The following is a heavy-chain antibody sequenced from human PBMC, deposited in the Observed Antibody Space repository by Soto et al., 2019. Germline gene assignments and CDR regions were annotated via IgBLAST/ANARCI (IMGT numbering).Heavy chain of an antibody. CDR1: GFTFSSYA. J-gene: IGHJ4*02. CDR2: ISYDGSNK. CDR3: ATGTREQQLVQPFDY. Sequence: GGSLRLSCATSGFTFSSYAMYWVRQAPGKGLEWVAVISYDGSNKYYADSVKGRFTISRDNSKNTLYLQMNSLRAEDTAVYYCATGTREQQLVQPFDYWGQGTLVTVSS. V-gene: IGHV3-30-3*01. D-gene: IGHD6-13*01.